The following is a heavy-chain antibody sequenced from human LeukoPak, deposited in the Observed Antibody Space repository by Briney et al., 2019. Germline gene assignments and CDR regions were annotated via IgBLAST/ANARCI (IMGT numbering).Heavy chain of an antibody. Sequence: SETLSLTCTVSGGPISSYYWSCIRQPAGKGLKWIERIYTSGSTNYNPSLKSRVTMSVDTSKNQFSLMLSSMTAADTAVYYCASMDNWNAQVDYWGQGTLVTVSS. CDR1: GGPISSYY. J-gene: IGHJ4*02. D-gene: IGHD1-20*01. CDR3: ASMDNWNAQVDY. V-gene: IGHV4-4*07. CDR2: IYTSGST.